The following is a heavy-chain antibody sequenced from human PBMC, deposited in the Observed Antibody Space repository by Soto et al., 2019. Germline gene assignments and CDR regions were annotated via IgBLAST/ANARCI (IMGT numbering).Heavy chain of an antibody. V-gene: IGHV3-23*01. CDR1: GFTFSSYA. CDR2: ISGSGGST. Sequence: GGSLRLSCAASGFTFSSYAMSWVRQAPGKGLEWISAISGSGGSTYYADSVKGRFTISRDNSKNTLYLQMNSLRAEDTAVYYCAKDEITHAPRIAVAGSYGMDVWGQGTTVTVSS. J-gene: IGHJ6*02. D-gene: IGHD6-19*01. CDR3: AKDEITHAPRIAVAGSYGMDV.